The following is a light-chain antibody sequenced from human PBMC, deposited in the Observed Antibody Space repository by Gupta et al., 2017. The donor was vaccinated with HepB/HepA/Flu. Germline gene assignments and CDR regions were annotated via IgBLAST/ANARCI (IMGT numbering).Light chain of an antibody. Sequence: SYVLTQTPSVSVAPGETARITCGGDNIGLKSVHWYQQLTGQAPVLVIYYDTNRPSGIPERFSGSNSENTATLTIRRVEAGDEDDYYCQVWNANSVLFGGGTKLTVL. V-gene: IGLV3-21*04. CDR2: YDT. CDR3: QVWNANSVL. J-gene: IGLJ3*02. CDR1: NIGLKS.